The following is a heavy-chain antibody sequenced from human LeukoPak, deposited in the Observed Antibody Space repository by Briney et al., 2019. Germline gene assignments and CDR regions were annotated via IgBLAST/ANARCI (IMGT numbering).Heavy chain of an antibody. J-gene: IGHJ4*02. D-gene: IGHD2-2*01. Sequence: PGGSLRLSCAAPGFTFSSYAMHWVRQAPGKGLEWVAVISYDGSNKYYADSVKGRFTISRDNSKNTLYLQMNSLRAEDTAVYYCASLLTYCSSTSCYDYWGQGTLVTVSS. CDR3: ASLLTYCSSTSCYDY. CDR2: ISYDGSNK. CDR1: GFTFSSYA. V-gene: IGHV3-30-3*01.